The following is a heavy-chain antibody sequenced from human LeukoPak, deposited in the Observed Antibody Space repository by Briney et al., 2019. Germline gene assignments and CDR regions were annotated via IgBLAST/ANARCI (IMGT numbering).Heavy chain of an antibody. CDR1: GFTFSSYW. V-gene: IGHV3-7*02. Sequence: PGGSLRLSCAASGFTFSSYWMSWVRQAPGKGLEWVANIKQDGSEKNYVDSVKGRFTISRDNAKNSLYLQMSSLRAEDTAVYYCARALYDFWSGYYPIFDYWGQGSLVTVSS. CDR2: IKQDGSEK. D-gene: IGHD3-3*01. J-gene: IGHJ4*02. CDR3: ARALYDFWSGYYPIFDY.